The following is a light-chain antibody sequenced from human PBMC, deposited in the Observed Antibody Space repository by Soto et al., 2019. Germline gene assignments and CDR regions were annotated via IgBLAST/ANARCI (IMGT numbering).Light chain of an antibody. V-gene: IGKV3-20*01. CDR1: QSVIGRQ. Sequence: EIVLTQSPGTLSLSPGEKATLSCRASQSVIGRQLAWYQHKPGQAPRLLIYGVSSRATGIPDRFTGSGSGTGFTLTISRLEPEEFAVFYCQVYGPSPPITFGQGTRLEIK. CDR3: QVYGPSPPIT. J-gene: IGKJ5*01. CDR2: GVS.